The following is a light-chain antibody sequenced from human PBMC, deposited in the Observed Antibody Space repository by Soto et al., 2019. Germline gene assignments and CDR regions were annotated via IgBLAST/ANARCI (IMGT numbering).Light chain of an antibody. V-gene: IGKV1-5*01. CDR2: DAS. Sequence: DIQMTQSPSTLSASVGDRVTIACRASQSISSRLAWYQQKPGKAPNLLIFDASRLESGAPSRFSGSGSGTEFTLTISSLQPDDFATYYCQQYNSYPLTFGGGTKVDI. CDR1: QSISSR. J-gene: IGKJ4*01. CDR3: QQYNSYPLT.